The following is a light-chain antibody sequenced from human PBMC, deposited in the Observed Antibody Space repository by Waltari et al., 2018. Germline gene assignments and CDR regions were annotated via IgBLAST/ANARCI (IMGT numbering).Light chain of an antibody. CDR1: QSITNW. V-gene: IGKV1-5*02. J-gene: IGKJ2*01. Sequence: DIQMTQSPSTLSASVGDRVTIICRASQSITNWLAWYQQKPGKAPKFLISDASSLASGVPSRFSGSGSGTEFTLTITSLQPDDFATYYCHQYNNRPPYTFGQGTKLEIK. CDR2: DAS. CDR3: HQYNNRPPYT.